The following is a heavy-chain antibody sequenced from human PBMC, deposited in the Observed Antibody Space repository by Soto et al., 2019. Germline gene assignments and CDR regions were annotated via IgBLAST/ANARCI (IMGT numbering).Heavy chain of an antibody. Sequence: QLQLQESGPGLVKPSETLSLTCTDSGASISSSSYYWGWIRQPPGKGLEWIGTIYYSGSTYYNPSLKSRVTISVDTSKNQFSLKLRSVTAADTAVYYCARIYGGYYFDYWGQGTLVTVSS. CDR1: GASISSSSYY. CDR3: ARIYGGYYFDY. V-gene: IGHV4-39*01. J-gene: IGHJ4*02. D-gene: IGHD4-17*01. CDR2: IYYSGST.